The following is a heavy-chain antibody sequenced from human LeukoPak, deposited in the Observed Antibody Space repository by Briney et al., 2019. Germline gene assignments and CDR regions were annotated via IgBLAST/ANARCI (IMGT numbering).Heavy chain of an antibody. CDR2: VIPILGIA. CDR1: GGTFSSYA. D-gene: IGHD2-2*01. Sequence: SVKVSCKASGGTFSSYAISWVRQAPGQGLEWLGRVIPILGIANYAQKFQGRVTITADKSTSTAYMELSSLRSEDTAVYYCARGTSWVDYWGQGTLVTVSS. J-gene: IGHJ4*02. V-gene: IGHV1-69*04. CDR3: ARGTSWVDY.